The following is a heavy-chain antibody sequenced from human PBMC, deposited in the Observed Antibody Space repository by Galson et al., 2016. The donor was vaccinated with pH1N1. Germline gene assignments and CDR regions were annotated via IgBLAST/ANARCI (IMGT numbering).Heavy chain of an antibody. CDR3: ARQVGHDRAGSDAFDI. V-gene: IGHV5-51*01. CDR1: GYSFTNYW. J-gene: IGHJ3*02. Sequence: QSGAEVKKPGDSLKIPCKASGYSFTNYWIGWVRQMPGKGLEWMGIIYPADSDTRYSPSFQGQVTISADSSISTTYLRLSSLKASDTAMYYCARQVGHDRAGSDAFDIWGQGTMVTVSS. D-gene: IGHD1-26*01. CDR2: IYPADSDT.